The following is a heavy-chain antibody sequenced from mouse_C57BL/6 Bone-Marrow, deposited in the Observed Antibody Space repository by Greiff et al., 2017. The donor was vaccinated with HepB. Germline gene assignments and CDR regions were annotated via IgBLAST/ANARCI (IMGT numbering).Heavy chain of an antibody. J-gene: IGHJ1*03. CDR1: GYTFTSYW. CDR2: IDPSDSYT. V-gene: IGHV1-69*01. D-gene: IGHD1-1*01. Sequence: VQLQQPGAELVMPGASVKLSCKASGYTFTSYWMHWVKQRPGQGLEWIGEIDPSDSYTNYNQKFKGKSTLTVDKSSSTAYMQLSSLTSEDSAVYYCARSYTTVVARYWYFDVWGTGTTVTVSS. CDR3: ARSYTTVVARYWYFDV.